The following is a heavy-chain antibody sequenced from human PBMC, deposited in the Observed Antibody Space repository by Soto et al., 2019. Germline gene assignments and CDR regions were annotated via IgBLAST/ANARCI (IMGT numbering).Heavy chain of an antibody. D-gene: IGHD2-2*01. V-gene: IGHV1-18*01. CDR2: ISLYSDGT. J-gene: IGHJ5*02. CDR3: ARVVPGAEAWFGP. CDR1: GYTFSNYG. Sequence: QVQLVQSGGEVKRPGASVKVSCKTSGYTFSNYGITWVRQAPGQPLEWLGWISLYSDGTNYAQKFQGGASMTTDTSTTAAYMELRSLRSDDTAVYYCARVVPGAEAWFGPWGQGTLVTVSS.